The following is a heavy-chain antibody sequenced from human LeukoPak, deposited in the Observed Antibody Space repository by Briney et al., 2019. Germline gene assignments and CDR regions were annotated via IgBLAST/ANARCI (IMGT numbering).Heavy chain of an antibody. V-gene: IGHV4-39*07. Sequence: SETLSLTCTVSSDSISSTYYYWGWIRQSPDKGLEWIGTFHYSGSNYYNPSLKSRVTLSVDKSKNQFSLRLNSVTAADTAMYYCARSHDHLWGNYPDYWGQGTLVTVSS. CDR1: SDSISSTYYY. CDR3: ARSHDHLWGNYPDY. J-gene: IGHJ4*02. CDR2: FHYSGSN. D-gene: IGHD3-16*02.